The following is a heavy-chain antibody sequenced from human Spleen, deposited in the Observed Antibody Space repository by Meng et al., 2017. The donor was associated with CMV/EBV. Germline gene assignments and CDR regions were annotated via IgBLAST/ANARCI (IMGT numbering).Heavy chain of an antibody. Sequence: GGSLRLSCAASGFTFSSYAMSWVRQAPGKGLEWVSAISGSGGNKQYADSVKGRVTISRDIPKNTLFLQMNSLRAEDTAVYYCAKEVVPAAMGYYFDQWGQGTLVTVSS. J-gene: IGHJ4*02. D-gene: IGHD2-2*01. CDR2: ISGSGGNK. CDR1: GFTFSSYA. CDR3: AKEVVPAAMGYYFDQ. V-gene: IGHV3-23*01.